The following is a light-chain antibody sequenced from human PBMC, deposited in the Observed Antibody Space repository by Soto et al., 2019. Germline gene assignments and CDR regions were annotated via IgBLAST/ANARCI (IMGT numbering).Light chain of an antibody. CDR1: QSVLYTSTNENY. Sequence: DIVMTQSPDSLAVSLGERATINCKSSQSVLYTSTNENYVAWYQQKPGQPPKLLMYWTSSRESGVPDRFSGSGCGTVFTLTSPNVQAEDVEFYYGQKFYLPPTSLGRGPKLEIK. CDR3: QKFYLPPTS. V-gene: IGKV4-1*01. J-gene: IGKJ2*01. CDR2: WTS.